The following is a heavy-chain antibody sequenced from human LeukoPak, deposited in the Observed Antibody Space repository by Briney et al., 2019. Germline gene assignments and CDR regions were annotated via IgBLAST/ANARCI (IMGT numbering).Heavy chain of an antibody. CDR1: GGSISSGDYY. Sequence: SETLSLTXTVSGGSISSGDYYWSWIRQPPGKGLEWIGYIYYSGSTYYNPSLKSRVTISVDTSKNQFSLKLSSVTAADTAVYYCARVSGSYSIDYWGQGTLVTVSS. V-gene: IGHV4-30-4*08. CDR2: IYYSGST. CDR3: ARVSGSYSIDY. D-gene: IGHD1-26*01. J-gene: IGHJ4*02.